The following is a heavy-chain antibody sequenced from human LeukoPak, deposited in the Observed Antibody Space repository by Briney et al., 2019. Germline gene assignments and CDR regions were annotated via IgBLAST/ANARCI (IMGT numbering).Heavy chain of an antibody. CDR2: ISGSGGST. Sequence: PGGSLRLSCAASGFTFSSYPMSWVRQAPGKGLEWVSAISGSGGSTYYADSVKGRFTISRDNSKNTLYLQMNSLRAEDTAVYYCAKDRRYSYVTYYFDYWGQGTLVTVSS. V-gene: IGHV3-23*01. CDR1: GFTFSSYP. J-gene: IGHJ4*02. D-gene: IGHD5-18*01. CDR3: AKDRRYSYVTYYFDY.